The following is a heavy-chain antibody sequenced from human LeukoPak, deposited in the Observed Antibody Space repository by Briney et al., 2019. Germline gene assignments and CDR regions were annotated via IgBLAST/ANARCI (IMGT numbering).Heavy chain of an antibody. CDR2: IIPILGIA. J-gene: IGHJ4*02. Sequence: ASVKVSCKASGGTFSSYTISWVRQAPGQGLEWMGRIIPILGIANYAQKLQGRVTMTTDTSTSTAYMELRSLRSDDTAVYYCARTGFMTTVTTWYFDYWGQGTLVTVSS. D-gene: IGHD4-17*01. CDR3: ARTGFMTTVTTWYFDY. CDR1: GGTFSSYT. V-gene: IGHV1-69*02.